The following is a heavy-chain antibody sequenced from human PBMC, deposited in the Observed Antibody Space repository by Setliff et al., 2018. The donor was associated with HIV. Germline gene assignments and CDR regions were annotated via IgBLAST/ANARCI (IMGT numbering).Heavy chain of an antibody. J-gene: IGHJ6*02. V-gene: IGHV1-18*01. CDR3: ARVRQNSYWYYYYGMDV. D-gene: IGHD2-15*01. CDR1: GYSFNNYG. Sequence: ASVKVSCKTSGYSFNNYGISWVRQAPGQGLEWMAWMNPNSGNTNYAQKLQGRVTMTTDTSTSTAYMELRSLRSDDTAVYYCARVRQNSYWYYYYGMDVWGQGTTVTVSS. CDR2: MNPNSGNT.